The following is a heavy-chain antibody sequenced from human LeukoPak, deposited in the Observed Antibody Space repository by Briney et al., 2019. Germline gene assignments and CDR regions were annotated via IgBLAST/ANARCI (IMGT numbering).Heavy chain of an antibody. Sequence: VKVSGKASGYTFTDYTMHWLRQAPGQRLDWMGWINGGSGNTKYSPEFQGRVTITRDTSASTAYMELSSLRSEDTAVYYCANPRYDSSGYYYVDWGQGTLVTVSS. CDR2: INGGSGNT. J-gene: IGHJ4*02. CDR3: ANPRYDSSGYYYVD. D-gene: IGHD3-22*01. CDR1: GYTFTDYT. V-gene: IGHV1-3*01.